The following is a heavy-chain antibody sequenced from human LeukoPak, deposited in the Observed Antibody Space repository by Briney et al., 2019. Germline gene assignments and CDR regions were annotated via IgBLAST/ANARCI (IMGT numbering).Heavy chain of an antibody. CDR3: ARPVVTATKYYFDY. CDR1: GFTFSNYW. CDR2: IKQDGSEK. V-gene: IGHV3-7*01. D-gene: IGHD2-21*02. J-gene: IGHJ4*02. Sequence: PGGSLRLSCEASGFTFSNYWMSWVRQAPGKGLEWVANIKQDGSEKYYVDSVKGRFTISRDNAKNSLYLQMNSLRAEDTAVYYCARPVVTATKYYFDYWGQGTLVTVSS.